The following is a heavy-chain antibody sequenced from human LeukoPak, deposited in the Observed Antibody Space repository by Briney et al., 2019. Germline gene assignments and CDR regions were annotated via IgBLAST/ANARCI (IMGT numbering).Heavy chain of an antibody. CDR1: GFTFSSYA. CDR2: ISYDGSNK. J-gene: IGHJ4*02. CDR3: ARDHKEQQLVPDY. Sequence: PGRSLRLSCAASGFTFSSYAMHWVRQAPGKGLEWVAVISYDGSNKYYADSVKGRFTISRDNSKNTLYLQMNSLRAGDTAVYYCARDHKEQQLVPDYWGQGTLVTVSS. D-gene: IGHD6-13*01. V-gene: IGHV3-30-3*01.